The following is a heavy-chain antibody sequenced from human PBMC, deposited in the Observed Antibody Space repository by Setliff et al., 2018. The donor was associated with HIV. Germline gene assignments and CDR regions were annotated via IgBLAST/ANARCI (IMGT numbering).Heavy chain of an antibody. J-gene: IGHJ6*02. Sequence: SETLSLTCTVSGGSITSGSYYWSWIRQPAGKGLEWIGRIYTSGSTNYNPSLKSRVTISVDTSKNQFSLKLSSVTAADTAVYYCARDRIVVVPAAISYYSYGMDVWGQGTTVTVSS. V-gene: IGHV4-61*02. CDR2: IYTSGST. CDR1: GGSITSGSYY. CDR3: ARDRIVVVPAAISYYSYGMDV. D-gene: IGHD2-2*01.